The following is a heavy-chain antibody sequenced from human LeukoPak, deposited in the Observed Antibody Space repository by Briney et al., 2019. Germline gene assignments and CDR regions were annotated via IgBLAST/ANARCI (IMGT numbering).Heavy chain of an antibody. CDR2: IKQDGSEK. J-gene: IGHJ5*02. V-gene: IGHV3-7*03. CDR3: ARDLTEGSNWFDP. CDR1: GFTFSSYW. Sequence: GGSLRLSCAASGFTFSSYWMSWLRQAPGKGLEWVANIKQDGSEKYYVDSVKGRFTISRDNAKNSLYLQMNSLRAEDTAVYYCARDLTEGSNWFDPWGQGTLVTVSS.